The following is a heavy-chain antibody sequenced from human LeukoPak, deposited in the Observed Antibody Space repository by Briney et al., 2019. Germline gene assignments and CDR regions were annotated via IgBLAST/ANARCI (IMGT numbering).Heavy chain of an antibody. CDR3: ARHVGRVGYYYYMDV. V-gene: IGHV4-30-2*01. CDR1: GGSISSGGFS. Sequence: SSETLSLTCAVSGGSISSGGFSWSWIRQPPGKGLEWIGYIYQSGSTYYNPSLKSRVTISVDRSKNQFSLKLSSVTAADTAVYYCARHVGRVGYYYYMDVWGKGTTVTVSS. J-gene: IGHJ6*03. CDR2: IYQSGST. D-gene: IGHD3-16*01.